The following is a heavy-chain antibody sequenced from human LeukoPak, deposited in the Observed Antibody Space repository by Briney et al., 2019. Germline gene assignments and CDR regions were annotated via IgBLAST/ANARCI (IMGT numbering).Heavy chain of an antibody. CDR2: IRGSGGDT. CDR1: GFTFSNFA. J-gene: IGHJ3*02. V-gene: IGHV3-23*01. CDR3: AKDASGTYPDAFDM. Sequence: GGSLRLSCAASGFTFSNFAMTWVRQAPGKGLEWVSSIRGSGGDTYYADSVKGRFTFSRDNFKNTLYLQMNSLRAEDTAVYYCAKDASGTYPDAFDMWGQGTMVTVSS. D-gene: IGHD1-26*01.